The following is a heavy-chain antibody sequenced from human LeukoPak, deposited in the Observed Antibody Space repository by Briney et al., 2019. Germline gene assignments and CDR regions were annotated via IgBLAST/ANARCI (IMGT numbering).Heavy chain of an antibody. Sequence: IRQPXXXXLXGXGSIYYRGNTYYTPSLKSRVTISVDTSKNQFSLKLNSVTAADTAVFYCARLWRSRNTFDIWGQGTMVTVSS. J-gene: IGHJ3*02. CDR3: ARLWRSRNTFDI. D-gene: IGHD2/OR15-2a*01. CDR2: IYYRGNT. V-gene: IGHV4-39*01.